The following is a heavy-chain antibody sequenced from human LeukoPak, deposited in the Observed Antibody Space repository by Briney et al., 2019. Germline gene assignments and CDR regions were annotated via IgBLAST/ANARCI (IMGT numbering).Heavy chain of an antibody. J-gene: IGHJ4*02. CDR1: GYTFTSYG. CDR3: ARGFCSSTGCHDYFDF. D-gene: IGHD2-2*01. V-gene: IGHV1-2*02. Sequence: ASVKVSCKASGYTFTSYGISWVRQAPGQGLEWMGWINPNSGGTNYAQKFQGRVTMTRDTSISTAYMELSRLRSDDTAVYYCARGFCSSTGCHDYFDFWGQGTLVTVSS. CDR2: INPNSGGT.